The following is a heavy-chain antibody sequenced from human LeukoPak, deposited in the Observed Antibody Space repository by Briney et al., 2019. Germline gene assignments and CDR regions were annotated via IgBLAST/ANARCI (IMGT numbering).Heavy chain of an antibody. CDR3: ASLSYGYPSFDY. D-gene: IGHD5-18*01. CDR1: GGTFSSYT. V-gene: IGHV1-2*02. CDR2: INPNSGGT. J-gene: IGHJ4*02. Sequence: ASVKVSCKASGGTFSSYTINWVRQAPGQGLEWMGWINPNSGGTNYAQKFQGRVTMTRDTSISTAYMELSRLRSDDTAVYYCASLSYGYPSFDYWGQGTLVTVSS.